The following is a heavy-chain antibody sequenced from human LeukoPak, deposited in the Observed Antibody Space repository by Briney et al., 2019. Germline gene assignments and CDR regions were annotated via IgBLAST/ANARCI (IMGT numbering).Heavy chain of an antibody. V-gene: IGHV3-48*01. D-gene: IGHD2-15*01. Sequence: GGSLRLSCAASGFTFSIYAMSWVRQAPGKGLEWVSYISSSSTIYYADSVKGRFTISRDNAKNSLYLQMNSLRAEDTAVYYCAREDCSGGSCYSGDHDYWGQGTLVTVSS. CDR1: GFTFSIYA. CDR2: ISSSSTI. J-gene: IGHJ4*02. CDR3: AREDCSGGSCYSGDHDY.